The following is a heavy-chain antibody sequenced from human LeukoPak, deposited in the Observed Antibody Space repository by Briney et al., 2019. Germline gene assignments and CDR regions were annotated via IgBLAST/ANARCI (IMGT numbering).Heavy chain of an antibody. CDR2: INHSGST. Sequence: PSETLSLTCAVYGGSFSGYYWSWIRQPPGEGLEWIGEINHSGSTNYNPSLKSRVTISVDTSKNQFSLKLSSVTAADTAVYYCARGLWWCSTRRGCWFDPWGQRTLVTVSS. D-gene: IGHD2-8*02. J-gene: IGHJ5*02. CDR1: GGSFSGYY. CDR3: ARGLWWCSTRRGCWFDP. V-gene: IGHV4-34*01.